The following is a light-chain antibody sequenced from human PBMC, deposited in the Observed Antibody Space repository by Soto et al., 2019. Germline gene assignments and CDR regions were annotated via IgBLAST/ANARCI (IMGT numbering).Light chain of an antibody. J-gene: IGLJ3*02. CDR3: SSYSTTSTRWV. V-gene: IGLV2-14*01. CDR1: SSDVGAYYY. Sequence: QSVLTQPASVSGSPGQSITISCTGTSSDVGAYYYVSWYQQHPGKAPKIIIYEVSHRPSGVSNRFSASKSGNAASLTISGLQAEDEADYYCSSYSTTSTRWVFGGGTKLTVL. CDR2: EVS.